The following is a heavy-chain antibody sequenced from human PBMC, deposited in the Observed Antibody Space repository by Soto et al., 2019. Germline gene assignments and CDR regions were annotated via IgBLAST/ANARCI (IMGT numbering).Heavy chain of an antibody. CDR2: INQDGSEE. J-gene: IGHJ4*02. V-gene: IGHV3-7*04. Sequence: EVQLVESGGGVVRPGGSLRLTCVASGFPFRRFCMSWVRQAPGRGLEWVANINQDGSEEKYVDSVKGRFTISRDNVENSLYLEMSSLRAEDTATDFCLGDGWHSPQLVEYWGEGILVTVSS. CDR1: GFPFRRFC. CDR3: LGDGWHSPQLVEY. D-gene: IGHD6-6*01.